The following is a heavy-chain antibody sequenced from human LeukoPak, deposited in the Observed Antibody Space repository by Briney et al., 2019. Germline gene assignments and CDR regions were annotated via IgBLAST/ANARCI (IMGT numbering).Heavy chain of an antibody. CDR2: IYYSGST. V-gene: IGHV4-39*07. CDR1: GGSISSSSYY. D-gene: IGHD3-10*01. Sequence: PSETLSLTCTVSGGSISSSSYYWGWIRQPPGKGLEWIGSIYYSGSTYYNPSLKSRVTISVDTSKNQFSLKRSSVTAADTAVYYCARGIWFGEFQPLDYWGQGTLVTVSS. CDR3: ARGIWFGEFQPLDY. J-gene: IGHJ4*02.